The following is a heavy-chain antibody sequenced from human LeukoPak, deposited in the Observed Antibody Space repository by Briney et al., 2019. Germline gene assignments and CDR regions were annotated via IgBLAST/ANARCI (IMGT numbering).Heavy chain of an antibody. CDR1: GFTFSNAW. CDR3: TTEDIVVVVGAYDP. D-gene: IGHD2-15*01. V-gene: IGHV3-15*01. J-gene: IGHJ5*02. Sequence: GGSLRLSCGASGFTFSNAWMNWVRQAPGKGLEWVGRIKSKTDGGTTDYAAPVKGRFTISRDDSKNTLYLQMNSLKIEDTAVYYCTTEDIVVVVGAYDPWGQGTLVTVSS. CDR2: IKSKTDGGTT.